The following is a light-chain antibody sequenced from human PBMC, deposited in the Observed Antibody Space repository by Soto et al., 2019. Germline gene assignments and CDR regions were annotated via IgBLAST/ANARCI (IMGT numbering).Light chain of an antibody. CDR3: LQADSYPLT. V-gene: IGKV1-12*01. J-gene: IGKJ5*01. CDR1: LDINRW. CDR2: GAF. Sequence: DIQMTQSPSSVSVSVGDRVTITCRASLDINRWLAWYQVRPGKPPKLLIAGAFVLQSGVPSRFSGSGYGTDYALTIDSLQPEDFATYYCLQADSYPLTGGQGPRLEI.